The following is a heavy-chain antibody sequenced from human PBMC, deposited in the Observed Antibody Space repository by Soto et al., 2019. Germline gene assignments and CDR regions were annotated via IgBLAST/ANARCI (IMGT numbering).Heavy chain of an antibody. CDR2: VIPIFGTT. V-gene: IGHV1-69*01. CDR1: GGTFRNYA. CDR3: AGRFIQDSGGNQDSFDI. Sequence: QVQLVQSGAEVKKPGSSVKVSCKASGGTFRNYAFSWVRQAPGQGLEWMGEVIPIFGTTPYAQKFQGRVTITADDSKNTAYMELSSLRSEDTAVYYCAGRFIQDSGGNQDSFDIWGQGTMVTVSS. D-gene: IGHD1-26*01. J-gene: IGHJ3*02.